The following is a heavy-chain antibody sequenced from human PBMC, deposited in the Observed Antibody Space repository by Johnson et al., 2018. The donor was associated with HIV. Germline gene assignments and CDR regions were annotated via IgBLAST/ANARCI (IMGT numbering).Heavy chain of an antibody. D-gene: IGHD3-22*01. CDR2: ISSSGSTI. CDR3: AKSQDRSAYDYDFDI. Sequence: QVQLVESGGGVVQPGRSLRLSCVASGFTFSDHYVSWVRQAPGKGLEWVSFISSSGSTIYYEDSVQCRFPISRDNAKNTLYLQMSSRRAEDTAVYYCAKSQDRSAYDYDFDIWGQGTMVTVSS. CDR1: GFTFSDHY. J-gene: IGHJ3*02. V-gene: IGHV3-11*01.